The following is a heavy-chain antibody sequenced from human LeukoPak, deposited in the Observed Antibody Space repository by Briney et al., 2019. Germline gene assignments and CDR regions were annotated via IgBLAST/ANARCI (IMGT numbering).Heavy chain of an antibody. CDR3: ARNPVTTKYFDY. J-gene: IGHJ4*02. CDR2: INTSGGST. CDR1: GYTLTSYY. V-gene: IGHV1-46*01. Sequence: ASVKVSCKASGYTLTSYYMHWVQQPPGQGLERMGIINTSGGSTRYAQKFQGRVTMTRDTSTSTVYMELSSLRSEDTAVYYCARNPVTTKYFDYWGQGTLVTVSS. D-gene: IGHD4-17*01.